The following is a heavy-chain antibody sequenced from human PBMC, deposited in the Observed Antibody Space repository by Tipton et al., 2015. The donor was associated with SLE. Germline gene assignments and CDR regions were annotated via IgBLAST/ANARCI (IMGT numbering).Heavy chain of an antibody. CDR3: AKGHREEWEHDGYCVDE. V-gene: IGHV1-8*01. CDR2: TDPDNGDT. D-gene: IGHD1-26*01. Sequence: QLVQSGAEVKKPGASVKVSCKASGYTFTSYDINWVRQATGQGLEWMGWTDPDNGDTYSAQKFQDRVTMTTNTSMGTAYMVLSSLRSDDTAVYYCAKGHREEWEHDGYCVDEWGQATLVTISS. J-gene: IGHJ4*02. CDR1: GYTFTSYD.